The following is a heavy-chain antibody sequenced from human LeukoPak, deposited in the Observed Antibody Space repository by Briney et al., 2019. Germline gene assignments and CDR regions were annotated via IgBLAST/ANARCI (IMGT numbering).Heavy chain of an antibody. D-gene: IGHD3-22*01. CDR3: ARDRPNYHESNGHYYQRDGDH. CDR2: MCGSAGCT. Sequence: GGSLRLSCAASGFTFNIYAMSWVRLAPAKGLQWVASMCGSAGCTYYADSVKGRFTISRDNSKNTLYLQMNSLRAEDTAIYYCARDRPNYHESNGHYYQRDGDHWGQGTLVTVSS. J-gene: IGHJ5*02. V-gene: IGHV3-23*01. CDR1: GFTFNIYA.